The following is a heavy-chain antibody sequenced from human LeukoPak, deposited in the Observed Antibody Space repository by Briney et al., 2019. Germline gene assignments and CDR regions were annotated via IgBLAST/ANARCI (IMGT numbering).Heavy chain of an antibody. J-gene: IGHJ6*03. Sequence: GASVKVSCKASGYTFTSYGISWVRQAPGQGLEWMGWISAYNGNTNYAQKLQGRVTMTTDTSTSTAYMELRSLRSDDTAVYYCARTFRQVVRGLGNYYYYMDVWGKGTAVTVSS. CDR1: GYTFTSYG. V-gene: IGHV1-18*01. CDR2: ISAYNGNT. CDR3: ARTFRQVVRGLGNYYYYMDV. D-gene: IGHD3-22*01.